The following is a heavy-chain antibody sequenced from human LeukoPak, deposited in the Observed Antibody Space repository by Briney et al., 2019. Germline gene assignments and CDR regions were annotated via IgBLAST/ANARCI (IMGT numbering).Heavy chain of an antibody. J-gene: IGHJ4*02. Sequence: GGSLRLSCAASGFTFSSYAMHWVRQAPGKGPEWVAVISYDGSNKYYADSVKGRFTISRDNSKNTLYLQMNSLRAEDTAVYYCARSPGWPYYFDYWGQGTLVTVSS. D-gene: IGHD5-24*01. CDR2: ISYDGSNK. CDR1: GFTFSSYA. CDR3: ARSPGWPYYFDY. V-gene: IGHV3-30-3*01.